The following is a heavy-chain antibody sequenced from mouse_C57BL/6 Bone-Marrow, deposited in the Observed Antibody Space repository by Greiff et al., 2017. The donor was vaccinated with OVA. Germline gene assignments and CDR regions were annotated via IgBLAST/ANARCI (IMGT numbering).Heavy chain of an antibody. Sequence: QVQLQQPGAELVKPGASVKLSCKASGYTFTSYWMPWVKQRPGQGLEWIGMIPPNSGSTNYNAKFKSKATLTVDKSSSTAYMQLSSLTSEDSAVYYCARGRGPYYFDYWGQGTTLTVSS. CDR2: IPPNSGST. V-gene: IGHV1-64*01. CDR1: GYTFTSYW. CDR3: ARGRGPYYFDY. J-gene: IGHJ2*01.